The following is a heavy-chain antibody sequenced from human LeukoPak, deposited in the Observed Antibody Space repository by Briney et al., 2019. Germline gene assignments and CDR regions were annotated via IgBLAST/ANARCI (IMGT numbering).Heavy chain of an antibody. V-gene: IGHV3-23*01. CDR3: AKNWDDYDSSGPIDH. J-gene: IGHJ4*02. D-gene: IGHD3-22*01. CDR1: GFTFSSYA. CDR2: IGASGLNT. Sequence: PGGSLRPSCAASGFTFSSYAMCWVRQAPGKGLEWVSGIGASGLNTYYADSVKGRLTISRDNSKNTVDLQMYSLRAEDTAVYYCAKNWDDYDSSGPIDHWGQGALVTVSS.